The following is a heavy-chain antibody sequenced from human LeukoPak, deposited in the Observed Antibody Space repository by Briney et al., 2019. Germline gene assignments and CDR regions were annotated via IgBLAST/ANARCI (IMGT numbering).Heavy chain of an antibody. D-gene: IGHD1-1*01. J-gene: IGHJ4*01. CDR2: IYYSGST. Sequence: SATVSLTCTVSGGSVRSSDSYWGWIRQPPGKEPEWIGSIYYSGSTYYNSSLRSRVTISVDTSNNHFSLNVSSVTAADSAIYYCARHGNDDPPDQWGHGTLVTVYS. CDR3: ARHGNDDPPDQ. CDR1: GGSVRSSDSY. V-gene: IGHV4-39*01.